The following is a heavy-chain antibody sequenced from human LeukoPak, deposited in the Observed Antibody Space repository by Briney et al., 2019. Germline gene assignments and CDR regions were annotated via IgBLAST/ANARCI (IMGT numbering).Heavy chain of an antibody. V-gene: IGHV3-23*01. CDR3: AKDLRGGDSL. CDR2: ISGSGGST. Sequence: QPGGSLRLSCAASGFTFSSYAMSWVRQAPGKGLEWVSAISGSGGSTYYADSVKGRFTIARDNSQNTLYLQMTSLRAEDTAVYYCAKDLRGGDSLWGQGTLVTVSS. D-gene: IGHD2-21*01. CDR1: GFTFSSYA. J-gene: IGHJ4*02.